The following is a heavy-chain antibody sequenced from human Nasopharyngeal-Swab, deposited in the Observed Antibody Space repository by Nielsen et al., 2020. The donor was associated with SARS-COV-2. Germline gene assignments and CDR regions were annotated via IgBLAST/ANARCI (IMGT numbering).Heavy chain of an antibody. D-gene: IGHD1-26*01. J-gene: IGHJ4*02. V-gene: IGHV6-1*01. CDR3: ARGFLREGFDS. CDR1: GDAVSNNTTD. Sequence: SQTLSLTCAVSGDAVSNNTTDWNWIRLPPSRGLEWLGRTYYSSKWNYDYALSVKSRMTVNPDTSKNQFSLELNSVTPEDTAVYYCARGFLREGFDSWGQGILVTVSS. CDR2: TYYSSKWNY.